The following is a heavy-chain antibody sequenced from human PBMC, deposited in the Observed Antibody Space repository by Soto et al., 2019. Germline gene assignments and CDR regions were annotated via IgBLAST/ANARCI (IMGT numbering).Heavy chain of an antibody. CDR1: GGSISSGGYS. CDR2: IYHSGST. D-gene: IGHD3-10*01. Sequence: SETLSLTCAVSGGSISSGGYSWSWIRQPPGKGLEWIGYIYHSGSTYYNPSLKSRVTISVDKSQNQFSLRLSSMTAADTAVYYCARGHYFGSGSTDWGHGTLVTVSS. V-gene: IGHV4-30-2*01. J-gene: IGHJ4*01. CDR3: ARGHYFGSGSTD.